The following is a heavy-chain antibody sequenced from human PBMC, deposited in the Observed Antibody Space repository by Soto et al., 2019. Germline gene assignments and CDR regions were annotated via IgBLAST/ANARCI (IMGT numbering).Heavy chain of an antibody. J-gene: IGHJ6*02. CDR2: ISSNGGST. CDR3: VKSGFGELGYGMDV. Sequence: GGSLRLSCSASGFTFSSYAMHWVRQAPGKGLEYVSAISSNGGSTYYADSVKGRFTISIDNSKNTLYLQMSSLRAEDTAVYYCVKSGFGELGYGMDVWGQGTTVTVSS. CDR1: GFTFSSYA. V-gene: IGHV3-64D*08. D-gene: IGHD3-10*01.